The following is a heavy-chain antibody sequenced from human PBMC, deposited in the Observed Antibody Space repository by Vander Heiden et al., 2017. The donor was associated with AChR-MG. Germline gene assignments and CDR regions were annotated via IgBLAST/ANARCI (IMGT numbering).Heavy chain of an antibody. CDR2: ISWNSGSI. D-gene: IGHD3-16*02. CDR1: GFTFDDYD. CDR3: ANSVDIRIGVLDI. Sequence: LVESGGGLVQPGRSLRLSCAASGFTFDDYDMHWVRQAPGKGLEWVSGISWNSGSIGYADSVKGRFTISRDNAKNSLYLQMNSLRAEDTALYYCANSVDIRIGVLDIWGQGTMVTVSS. V-gene: IGHV3-9*01. J-gene: IGHJ3*02.